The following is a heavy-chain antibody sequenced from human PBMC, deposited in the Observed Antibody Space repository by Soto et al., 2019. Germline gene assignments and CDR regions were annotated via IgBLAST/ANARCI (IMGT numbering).Heavy chain of an antibody. V-gene: IGHV3-23*01. D-gene: IGHD6-6*01. J-gene: IGHJ4*02. Sequence: HPGGSLRLSCAASGFTFSSYAMSWVRQAPGKGLEWVSAISGSGGSTYYADSVKGRFTISRDNSKNTLYLQMNSLRAEDTAVYYCAKVKAYSSSLIFLDDFDYWGQGTLVTVSS. CDR3: AKVKAYSSSLIFLDDFDY. CDR2: ISGSGGST. CDR1: GFTFSSYA.